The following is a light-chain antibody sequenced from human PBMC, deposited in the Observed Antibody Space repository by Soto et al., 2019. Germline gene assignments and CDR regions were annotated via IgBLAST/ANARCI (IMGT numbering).Light chain of an antibody. V-gene: IGKV3-20*01. CDR1: QSVSSSY. CDR2: GAS. J-gene: IGKJ3*01. CDR3: HQYGSSLFT. Sequence: EIVLTQSPGTLSLSPGERATLSCRASQSVSSSYLAWYQQKPGQAPRLIIYGASSRATGIPDRFSGSGSGTDFTITISRLEPEDFAEYYCHQYGSSLFTFGPGTKVDIK.